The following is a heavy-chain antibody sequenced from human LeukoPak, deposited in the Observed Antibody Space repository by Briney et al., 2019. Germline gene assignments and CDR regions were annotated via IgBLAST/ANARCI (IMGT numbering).Heavy chain of an antibody. J-gene: IGHJ4*02. D-gene: IGHD4/OR15-4a*01. CDR1: GDSISRYY. CDR2: ISYGGYA. CDR3: ARGQNDYGGMVFDY. V-gene: IGHV4-59*01. Sequence: SETLSLTCTVSGDSISRYYWGWIRQAPGKGLESFGFISYGGYASYNPSLKSRVTLSRDTSKNQFSLRLSSVTAADTAVYFCARGQNDYGGMVFDYWGQGILVTVSS.